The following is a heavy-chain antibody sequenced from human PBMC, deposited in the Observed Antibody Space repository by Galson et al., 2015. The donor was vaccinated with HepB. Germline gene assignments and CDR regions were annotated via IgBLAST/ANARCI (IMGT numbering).Heavy chain of an antibody. CDR3: ARDSPGEDIVVVPAAMWSWFDP. CDR2: ISYDGSNK. CDR1: GFTFSSYA. Sequence: SLRLSCAASGFTFSSYAMHWVRQAPGKGLEWVAVISYDGSNKYYADSVKGRFTISRDNSKNTLYLQMNSLRAEDTAVYYCARDSPGEDIVVVPAAMWSWFDPWGQGTLVTVSS. V-gene: IGHV3-30-3*01. D-gene: IGHD2-2*01. J-gene: IGHJ5*02.